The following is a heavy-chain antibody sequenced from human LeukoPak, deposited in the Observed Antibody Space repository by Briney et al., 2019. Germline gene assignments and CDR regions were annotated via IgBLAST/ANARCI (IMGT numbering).Heavy chain of an antibody. D-gene: IGHD6-25*01. CDR1: GFTFSSYW. Sequence: GSLRLSCAASGFTFSSYWMSWVRQAPGKGLEWVSRIDSDGSSTIYADSVKGRFTISRDNAKNTLHLQMNSLRAEDTAVYYCARVAAASKNDAFDIWGQGTMVTVSS. J-gene: IGHJ3*02. CDR3: ARVAAASKNDAFDI. CDR2: IDSDGSST. V-gene: IGHV3-74*01.